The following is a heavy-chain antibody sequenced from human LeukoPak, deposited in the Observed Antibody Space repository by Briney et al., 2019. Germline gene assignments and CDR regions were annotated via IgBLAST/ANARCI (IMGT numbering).Heavy chain of an antibody. V-gene: IGHV4-34*01. CDR2: INHGCDT. J-gene: IGHJ3*02. CDR1: GGFFSGYY. Sequence: SYTLSLTCAVDGGFFSGYYWWLIRLPRGKVLWWSGVINHGCDTNYNPSFKSRVTISVDTSMNHVALKRSSVTAADTAVYYCARGLPNAYCGHACNSHAFDNWGQGTMVTVSS. CDR3: ARGLPNAYCGHACNSHAFDN. D-gene: IGHD2-21*02.